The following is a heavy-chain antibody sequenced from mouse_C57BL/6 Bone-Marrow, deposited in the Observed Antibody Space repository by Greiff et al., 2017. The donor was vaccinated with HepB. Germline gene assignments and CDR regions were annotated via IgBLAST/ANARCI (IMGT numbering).Heavy chain of an antibody. Sequence: QVQLQQSGSELRSPGSSVKLSCKDFDSEVFPIAYMSWVRQKPGHGFEWIGGILPSIGRTIYGEKFEDKATLDADTLSNTAYLELNSLTSEDSAIYYCARRGYGSFYYAMDYWGQGTSVTVSS. CDR2: ILPSIGRT. D-gene: IGHD1-1*01. V-gene: IGHV15-2*01. CDR1: DSEVFPIAY. J-gene: IGHJ4*01. CDR3: ARRGYGSFYYAMDY.